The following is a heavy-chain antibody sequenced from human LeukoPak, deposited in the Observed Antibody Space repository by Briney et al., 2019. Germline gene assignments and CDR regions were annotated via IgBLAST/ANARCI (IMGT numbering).Heavy chain of an antibody. D-gene: IGHD2-15*01. J-gene: IGHJ5*02. V-gene: IGHV1-2*02. CDR3: ARENVVVVAARTWSGWFDP. Sequence: ASVEVSCKAFRHTFTRYYMHWVPQAPGHGLEGRGWINPNSVGTIYAQKFQGRVTMTRDTSISTAYMELSRLRSDDTAVYYCARENVVVVAARTWSGWFDPWGQGTLVTVSS. CDR1: RHTFTRYY. CDR2: INPNSVGT.